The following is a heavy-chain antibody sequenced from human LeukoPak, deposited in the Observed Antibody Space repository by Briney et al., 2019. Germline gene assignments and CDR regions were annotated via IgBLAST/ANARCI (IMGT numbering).Heavy chain of an antibody. CDR2: ISTSGST. CDR3: ARSRFYYYGSEDY. J-gene: IGHJ4*02. Sequence: SETLSLTCTVSGGSISSYYWSWIRQPAGKGLESTGHISTSGSTNYNPSLKSRVTMSVDTSKNQFSLKLSSMTAADTAVYYCARSRFYYYGSEDYWGQGTLVTVSS. V-gene: IGHV4-4*07. CDR1: GGSISSYY. D-gene: IGHD3-10*01.